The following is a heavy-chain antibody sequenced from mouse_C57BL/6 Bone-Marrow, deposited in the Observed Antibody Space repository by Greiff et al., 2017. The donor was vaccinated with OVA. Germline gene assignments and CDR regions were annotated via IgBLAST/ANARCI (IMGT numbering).Heavy chain of an antibody. CDR1: GYTFTDYE. V-gene: IGHV1-15*01. CDR2: IDPETGGT. CDR3: TIGYSNYYAMDY. Sequence: VQLQQSGAELVRPGASVTLSCKASGYTFTDYEMHWVKQTPVHGLEWIGAIDPETGGTAYNQKFKGTAILTADKSSSTAYMELRSLTSEDSAVYYCTIGYSNYYAMDYWGQGTSVTVSS. D-gene: IGHD2-5*01. J-gene: IGHJ4*01.